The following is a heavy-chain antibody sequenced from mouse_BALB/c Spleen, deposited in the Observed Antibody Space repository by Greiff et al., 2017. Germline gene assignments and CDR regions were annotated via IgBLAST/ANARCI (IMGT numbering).Heavy chain of an antibody. V-gene: IGHV1-12*01. Sequence: QVQLQQPGAELVKPGAPVKMSCKASGYTFTSYNMHWVKQTPGQGLEWIGAIYPGNGDTSYNQKFKGKATLTADKSSSTAYMQLSSLTSEDSAVYYCARSHYYGSSYDFDYWGQGTTLTVSS. CDR2: IYPGNGDT. D-gene: IGHD1-1*01. CDR1: GYTFTSYN. CDR3: ARSHYYGSSYDFDY. J-gene: IGHJ2*01.